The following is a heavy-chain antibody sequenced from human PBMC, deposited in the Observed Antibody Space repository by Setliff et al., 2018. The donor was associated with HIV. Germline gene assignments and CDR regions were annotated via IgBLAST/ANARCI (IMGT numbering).Heavy chain of an antibody. CDR2: IKGDGSIT. CDR1: GFIFDGYA. CDR3: ARDNHYYYYMDV. V-gene: IGHV3-43*02. J-gene: IGHJ6*03. Sequence: GGSLRLSCAASGFIFDGYAMHWVRQVPGKGLEWVALIKGDGSITKYADSVKGRFTISRDNAKNSLYLQMNSLRAEGTAVYSCARDNHYYYYMDVWGKGTTVTVSS.